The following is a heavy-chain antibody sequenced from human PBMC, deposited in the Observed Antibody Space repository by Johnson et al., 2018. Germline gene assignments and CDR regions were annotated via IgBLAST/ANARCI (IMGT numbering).Heavy chain of an antibody. CDR1: GFPFSSYA. CDR3: ASLRAGAFDI. J-gene: IGHJ3*02. CDR2: ISYDGSNK. V-gene: IGHV3-30-3*01. Sequence: QVQLVESGGGVVQPGRSXRLSCAASGFPFSSYAMHWVRQAPGKGLEWVAVISYDGSNKYYADSVKGRFTISRDNSKNTLYLQMNSRRAEATAVYYCASLRAGAFDIWGQGTMVTVSS.